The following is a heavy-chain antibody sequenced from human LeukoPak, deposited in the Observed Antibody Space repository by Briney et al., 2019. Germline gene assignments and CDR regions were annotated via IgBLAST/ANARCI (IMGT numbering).Heavy chain of an antibody. CDR2: IYHSGST. CDR1: GYSISSGYY. CDR3: ARGGLRFLEWLIGY. Sequence: PSETLSLTCAVSGYSISSGYYWGWIRQPPGKGLEWIGSIYHSGSTYYNPSLKIRCTIYVDTSKNQVSLKLSSVTAADTAVYYCARGGLRFLEWLIGYWGQGTLVTVSS. D-gene: IGHD3-3*01. V-gene: IGHV4-38-2*01. J-gene: IGHJ4*02.